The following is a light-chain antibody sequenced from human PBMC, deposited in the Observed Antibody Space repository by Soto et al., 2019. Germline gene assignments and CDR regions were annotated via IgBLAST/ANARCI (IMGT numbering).Light chain of an antibody. CDR1: SSDVGTYNL. Sequence: QSALTQPASVSGSPGQSITISCTGTSSDVGTYNLVSWYQQHPGKAPKFMIYEVSKRPSGVSNRFSGSKSGNTASLTISGLQAEDEANYYCCSYAGDKYVVFGGGTKLTVL. CDR3: CSYAGDKYVV. CDR2: EVS. J-gene: IGLJ2*01. V-gene: IGLV2-23*02.